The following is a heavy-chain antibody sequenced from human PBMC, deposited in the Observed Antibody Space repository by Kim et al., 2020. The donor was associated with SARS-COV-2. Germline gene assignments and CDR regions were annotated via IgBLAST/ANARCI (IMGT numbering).Heavy chain of an antibody. CDR3: ARERFGGSGSYIDY. D-gene: IGHD3-10*01. V-gene: IGHV1-3*01. Sequence: ASVKVSCKASGYNFRTYNMHWVRQAPGQRLEWMGWINGGNGNTEYSQRFQGRVTITRDTSASTVYMELSSLTAEDTAVYYCARERFGGSGSYIDYWGQGTLVTVSS. CDR2: INGGNGNT. CDR1: GYNFRTYN. J-gene: IGHJ4*02.